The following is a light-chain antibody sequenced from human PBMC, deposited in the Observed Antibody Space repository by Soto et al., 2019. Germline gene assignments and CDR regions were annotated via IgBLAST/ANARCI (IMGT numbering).Light chain of an antibody. J-gene: IGKJ5*01. CDR2: GAY. CDR3: QQYNNWPIT. Sequence: IGMTQSPATLSVSPGVRDTLSCRARQSVSSNLAWYQQKPGQAPRLLIYGAYTRATGIPARFSGSGSGTEFTLTISSLQSEDFAVYYCQQYNNWPITFGQGTRMEIK. CDR1: QSVSSN. V-gene: IGKV3-15*01.